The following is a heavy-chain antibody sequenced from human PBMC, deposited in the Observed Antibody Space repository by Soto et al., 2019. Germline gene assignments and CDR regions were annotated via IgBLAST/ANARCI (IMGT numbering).Heavy chain of an antibody. J-gene: IGHJ5*02. D-gene: IGHD3-22*01. V-gene: IGHV3-21*01. CDR3: ARDLDSSGYSNWFDP. CDR2: ISSSSSYI. Sequence: GGSLRLSCAASGFTFSSYSMNWVRQAPGKGLEWVSSISSSSSYIYYADSVKGRFTISRDNAKNSLYLQMNSLRAEDTAVYYCARDLDSSGYSNWFDPWGQGTLVTVSS. CDR1: GFTFSSYS.